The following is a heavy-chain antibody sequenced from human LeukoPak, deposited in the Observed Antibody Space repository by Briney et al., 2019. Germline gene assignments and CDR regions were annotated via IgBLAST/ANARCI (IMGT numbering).Heavy chain of an antibody. D-gene: IGHD3-10*01. CDR3: AKQDYYYGSGSYRHYYDY. J-gene: IGHJ4*02. V-gene: IGHV3-23*01. CDR1: GFTFSSYA. Sequence: PGGSLRLSCAASGFTFSSYAMSWVRQAPGKGLEGVSPISSSTGSTYYADSVKGRFTISRDNSKDTVYLQMNSLRAEDTALYYCAKQDYYYGSGSYRHYYDYWGQGTLVTVSS. CDR2: ISSSTGST.